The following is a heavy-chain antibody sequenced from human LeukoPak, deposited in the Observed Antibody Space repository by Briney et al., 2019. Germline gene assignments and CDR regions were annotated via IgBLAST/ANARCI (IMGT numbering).Heavy chain of an antibody. J-gene: IGHJ4*02. D-gene: IGHD2-2*01. CDR1: GFTFSSYE. CDR2: ISSSGSTI. V-gene: IGHV3-48*03. Sequence: GGSLRLSCAASGFTFSSYEMNWVSQAPGKGLEWVSYISSSGSTIYYADSVKGRFTISRDNSKNTLYLQMNSLRAEDTAVYYCARGIHVVTLRGDYFDYWGQGTLVTVSS. CDR3: ARGIHVVTLRGDYFDY.